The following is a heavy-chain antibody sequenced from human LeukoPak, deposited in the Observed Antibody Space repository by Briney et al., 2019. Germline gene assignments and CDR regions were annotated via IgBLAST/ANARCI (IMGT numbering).Heavy chain of an antibody. CDR1: GYTFSNYD. J-gene: IGHJ4*02. CDR2: MNPNSGDT. CDR3: VRDGSGEDY. Sequence: ASVKVSCKASGYTFSNYDIKWVRQAAGQGLEWMGWMNPNSGDTGHAQKFQGRLTMTRNTSITTAYMELSSLRYEDTAVYYCVRDGSGEDYSGQGTLVTVSS. D-gene: IGHD6-19*01. V-gene: IGHV1-8*01.